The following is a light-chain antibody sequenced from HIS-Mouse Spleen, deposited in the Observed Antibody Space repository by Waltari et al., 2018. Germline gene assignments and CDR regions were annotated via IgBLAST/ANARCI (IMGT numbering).Light chain of an antibody. J-gene: IGKJ3*01. V-gene: IGKV3D-15*03. CDR3: QQYNNWPPFT. CDR1: QSVSSN. Sequence: EIVMTQSPATLSVSPGERATLSCRASQSVSSNLAWYQQKPGPAPRLLIYGASIRATGIPARFSGSGSGTEFTLTISILQSEDFAVYYCQQYNNWPPFTFGPGTKVDIK. CDR2: GAS.